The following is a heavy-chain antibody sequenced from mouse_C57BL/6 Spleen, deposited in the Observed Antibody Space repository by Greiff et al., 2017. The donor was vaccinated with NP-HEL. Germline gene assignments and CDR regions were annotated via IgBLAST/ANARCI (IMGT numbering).Heavy chain of an antibody. Sequence: VQLQQSDAELVKPGASVKISCKVSGYTFTDHTIHWMKQRPDQGLEWIGYIYPRDGSTKYNEKFKGKATLTADKSSSTAYMQLNSLTSEVSAVYFCARDDGYYLAWFAYWGQGTLVTVSA. D-gene: IGHD2-3*01. CDR3: ARDDGYYLAWFAY. CDR2: IYPRDGST. CDR1: GYTFTDHT. V-gene: IGHV1-78*01. J-gene: IGHJ3*01.